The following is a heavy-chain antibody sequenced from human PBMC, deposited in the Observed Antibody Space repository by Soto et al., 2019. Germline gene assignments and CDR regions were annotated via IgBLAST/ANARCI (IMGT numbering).Heavy chain of an antibody. CDR2: IIPIFGTA. Sequence: QVQLVQSGAEVKKPGSSVKVSCKASGGTFSSYAISWVRQAPGQGLEWMGGIIPIFGTANYAQKFQGRVTITXAELTXXAYMALSSLRSEDTAVYYCAREDILTGYRYWSFDLWGRGTLVTVSS. J-gene: IGHJ2*01. CDR3: AREDILTGYRYWSFDL. V-gene: IGHV1-69*05. D-gene: IGHD3-9*01. CDR1: GGTFSSYA.